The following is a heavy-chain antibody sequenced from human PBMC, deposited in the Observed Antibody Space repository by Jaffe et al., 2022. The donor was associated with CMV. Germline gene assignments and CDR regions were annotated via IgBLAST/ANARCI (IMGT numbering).Heavy chain of an antibody. D-gene: IGHD1-7*01. Sequence: QVQLVESGGGVVQPGRSLRLSCAASGFTFSSYGMHWVRQAPGKGLEWVAVIWYDGSNKYYADSVKGRFTISRDNSKNTLYLQMNSLRAEDTAVYYCARDRLELRKYYYYYMDVWGKGTTVTVSS. CDR2: IWYDGSNK. CDR1: GFTFSSYG. J-gene: IGHJ6*03. V-gene: IGHV3-33*08. CDR3: ARDRLELRKYYYYYMDV.